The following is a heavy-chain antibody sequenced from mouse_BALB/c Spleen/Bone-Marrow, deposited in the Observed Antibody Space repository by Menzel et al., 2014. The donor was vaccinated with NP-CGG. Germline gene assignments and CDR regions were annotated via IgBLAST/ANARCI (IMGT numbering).Heavy chain of an antibody. V-gene: IGHV1-69*02. D-gene: IGHD1-3*01. CDR3: ARGGDNYAWFPY. CDR2: IDPSDSYT. CDR1: GYTFTTYW. J-gene: IGHJ3*01. Sequence: QVQLQQSGAKFVKPGASVKLSCKASGYTFTTYWMHWVKQRPGQGLEWIGQIDPSDSYTNYSQKFKGKATLTVDKSSSTAYMQLSSLSSEDSAVYYCARGGDNYAWFPYWGQGTLVTVSA.